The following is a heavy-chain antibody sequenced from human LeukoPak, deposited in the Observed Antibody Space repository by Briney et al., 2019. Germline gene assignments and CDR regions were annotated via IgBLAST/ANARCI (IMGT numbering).Heavy chain of an antibody. J-gene: IGHJ4*02. CDR3: ARDLTAMDYFDY. CDR1: GFTFSSYS. CDR2: ISSSSSYI. Sequence: GGSLRLSCAASGFTFSSYSMNWVRQAPGKGLEWVSSISSSSSYIYYADSVKGRFTISRDNAKNSLYLQMNSLRAEDTAVYYCARDLTAMDYFDYWGQGTLVTVSS. D-gene: IGHD5-18*01. V-gene: IGHV3-21*01.